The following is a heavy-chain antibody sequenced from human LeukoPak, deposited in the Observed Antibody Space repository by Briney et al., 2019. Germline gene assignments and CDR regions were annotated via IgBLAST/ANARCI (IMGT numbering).Heavy chain of an antibody. J-gene: IGHJ5*02. CDR2: ISWNSGSI. CDR1: GFTFDDYA. V-gene: IGHV3-9*01. CDR3: AKGKYSSSENWFDP. Sequence: GRSLRLSCAASGFTFDDYAMHWVRQAPGKGLEWVSGISWNSGSIGYADSVKGRFTISRDNAKNSLYLQMNSLRAEDTALYYCAKGKYSSSENWFDPWGQGTLVTVSS. D-gene: IGHD6-6*01.